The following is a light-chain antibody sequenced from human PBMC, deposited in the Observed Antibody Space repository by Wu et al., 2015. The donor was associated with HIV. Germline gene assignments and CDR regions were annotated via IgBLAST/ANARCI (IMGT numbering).Light chain of an antibody. Sequence: DIVLTQSPATLSLSPGGRATLSCRASQRVSTFVAWYQHRPGQAPRLVIYGASNRATGIPARFSGSGSDTDFTLTISSLEPEDFAVYYCQQRSNWPYTFGQGTKVEIK. CDR2: GAS. J-gene: IGKJ2*01. CDR1: QRVSTF. CDR3: QQRSNWPYT. V-gene: IGKV3-11*01.